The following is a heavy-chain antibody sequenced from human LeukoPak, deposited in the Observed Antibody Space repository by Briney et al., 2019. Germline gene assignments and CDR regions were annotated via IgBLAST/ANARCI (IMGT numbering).Heavy chain of an antibody. Sequence: GGSLRLSCAASGFPFSSYGMHWVRQAPAKGLEWVARLVYDERIDYANSVKGRFSISRDNSKNTLFLDMSDLRVEDTAVYYCARDLSAAFDFWGQGVLVTVSS. CDR1: GFPFSSYG. CDR2: LVYDERI. D-gene: IGHD6-19*01. CDR3: ARDLSAAFDF. J-gene: IGHJ4*02. V-gene: IGHV3-33*01.